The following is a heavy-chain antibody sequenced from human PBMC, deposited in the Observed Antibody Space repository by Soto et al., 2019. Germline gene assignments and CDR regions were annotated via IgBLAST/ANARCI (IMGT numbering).Heavy chain of an antibody. D-gene: IGHD3-22*01. V-gene: IGHV3-15*01. Sequence: EVQLVESGGGLVKTGGSLRLSCAASGFTFNSAWMSWVRQAPGKGLEWVGRIMSKIDGGTTDHAAPVKGRFTISRDDSKNTLYLQMNSLKAEDTAVYFCAGDVPSYYYDGSGYYSFDYWGQGTLVTVSS. J-gene: IGHJ4*02. CDR1: GFTFNSAW. CDR2: IMSKIDGGTT. CDR3: AGDVPSYYYDGSGYYSFDY.